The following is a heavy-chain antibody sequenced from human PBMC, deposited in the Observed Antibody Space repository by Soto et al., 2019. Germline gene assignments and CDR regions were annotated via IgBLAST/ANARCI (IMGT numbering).Heavy chain of an antibody. Sequence: PGGSLRLSCAASGFTFSSYAMHWVRQAPGKGLEWVAVISYDGSNKYYADSVKGRFTISRDNSKNTLYLQMNSLRAEDTAVYYCARGDYYVSGSFTSWGQGTPVTVSS. CDR3: ARGDYYVSGSFTS. D-gene: IGHD3-16*01. CDR2: ISYDGSNK. J-gene: IGHJ4*02. CDR1: GFTFSSYA. V-gene: IGHV3-30-3*01.